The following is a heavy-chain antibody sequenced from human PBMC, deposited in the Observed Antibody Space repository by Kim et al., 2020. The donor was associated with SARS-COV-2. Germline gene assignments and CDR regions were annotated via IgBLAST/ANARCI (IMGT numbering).Heavy chain of an antibody. Sequence: GGSLRLSCAASGFTFSSYSMNWVRQAPGKGLEWVSYISSSSSTIYYADSVKGRFTISRDNAKNSLYLQMNSLRAEDTAVYYCARDRTGDPYYYDSSVDAFDIWGQGTMVTVSS. V-gene: IGHV3-48*04. CDR1: GFTFSSYS. D-gene: IGHD3-22*01. CDR2: ISSSSSTI. CDR3: ARDRTGDPYYYDSSVDAFDI. J-gene: IGHJ3*02.